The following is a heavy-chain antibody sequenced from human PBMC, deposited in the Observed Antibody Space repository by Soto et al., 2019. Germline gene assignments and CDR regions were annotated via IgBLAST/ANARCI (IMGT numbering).Heavy chain of an antibody. J-gene: IGHJ3*02. CDR3: ARERYGDYGRGTFDI. Sequence: SPTLSLTCAISGDSVSNNSTAWNWIRQSPSRGLEWLGRTYYRSKWYNDYAVSVKSRIIINPDTSKNQFSLQLNSVTPEDSAVYYCARERYGDYGRGTFDIWGRGTMVTVSS. CDR2: TYYRSKWYN. V-gene: IGHV6-1*01. D-gene: IGHD4-17*01. CDR1: GDSVSNNSTA.